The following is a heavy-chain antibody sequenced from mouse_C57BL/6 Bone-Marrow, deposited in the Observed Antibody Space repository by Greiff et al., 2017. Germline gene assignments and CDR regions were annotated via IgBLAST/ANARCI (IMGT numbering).Heavy chain of an antibody. V-gene: IGHV7-3*01. CDR1: GFTFTDYY. CDR3: ARWGLRPYYFDY. J-gene: IGHJ2*01. Sequence: EVKLVESGGGLVQPGGSLSLSCAASGFTFTDYYMSWVRQPPGKALEWLGFIRNKANGYTTEYSASVKGRFTISRDNSQSILYLQMNALAAEDSATYYCARWGLRPYYFDYWGQGTTLTVSS. D-gene: IGHD2-2*01. CDR2: IRNKANGYTT.